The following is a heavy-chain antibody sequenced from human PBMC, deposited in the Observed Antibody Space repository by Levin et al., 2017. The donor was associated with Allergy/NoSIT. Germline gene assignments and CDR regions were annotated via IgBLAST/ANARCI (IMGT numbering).Heavy chain of an antibody. D-gene: IGHD1-26*01. J-gene: IGHJ6*02. CDR3: AKWTGGSNGYYYGLDV. V-gene: IGHV3-9*01. CDR2: ISWNSGTI. Sequence: SLKISCAASGFTFDDYAMHWVRQAPGKGLEWVSRISWNSGTIDYADSVKGRFTISRDNAKNSLYLQMNSLRAEDTALYYCAKWTGGSNGYYYGLDVWGQGTTVTVSS. CDR1: GFTFDDYA.